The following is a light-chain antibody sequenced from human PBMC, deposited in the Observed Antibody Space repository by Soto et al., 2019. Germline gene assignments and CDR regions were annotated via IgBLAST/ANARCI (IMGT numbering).Light chain of an antibody. CDR1: STDVGEYNY. CDR3: SSFVGAPVI. CDR2: EVN. Sequence: QSVLTQPPSASGSPGQSVTIPCAGTSTDVGEYNYVSWYQQHPGKVPKLIIFEVNKRPSGVPDRFSGSQSGDTASLTVSGLQAEDEADYYCSSFVGAPVIFGGGTKVTVL. V-gene: IGLV2-8*01. J-gene: IGLJ2*01.